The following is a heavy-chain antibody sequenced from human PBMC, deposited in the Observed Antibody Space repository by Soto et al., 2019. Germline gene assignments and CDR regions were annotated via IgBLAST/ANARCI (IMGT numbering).Heavy chain of an antibody. CDR3: ARGGAGYCSSSSCHRGYYYYGMHV. D-gene: IGHD2-2*01. CDR2: IIPIFGTA. Sequence: ASVKLSCKASGGTFSSYAISWVRQAPGQGLEWMGGIIPIFGTANYAQKFQGRVTITADKSTSTAYMELSSLRSEDTAVYYCARGGAGYCSSSSCHRGYYYYGMHVWGQGTTVTVSS. V-gene: IGHV1-69*06. CDR1: GGTFSSYA. J-gene: IGHJ6*02.